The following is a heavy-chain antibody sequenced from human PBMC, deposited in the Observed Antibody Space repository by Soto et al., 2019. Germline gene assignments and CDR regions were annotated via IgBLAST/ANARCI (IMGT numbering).Heavy chain of an antibody. CDR1: GYSIASGYY. V-gene: IGHV4-38-2*02. CDR2: IYHAGSV. Sequence: SETLSLTCAVSGYSIASGYYWAWIRQSPGKGLEWIGSIYHAGSVYYNPSLNSRVAVSLDTSKNHFSLKLTSVTAADTAVYYCVRDRDWAFDIWGQGTMVTVSS. D-gene: IGHD3-9*01. CDR3: VRDRDWAFDI. J-gene: IGHJ3*02.